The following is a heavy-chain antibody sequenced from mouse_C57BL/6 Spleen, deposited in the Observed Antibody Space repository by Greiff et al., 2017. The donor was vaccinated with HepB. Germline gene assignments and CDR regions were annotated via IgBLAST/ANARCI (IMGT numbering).Heavy chain of an antibody. CDR1: GYAFSSYW. J-gene: IGHJ4*01. CDR2: IYPGDGDT. CDR3: AREDGNEEAMDY. V-gene: IGHV1-80*01. Sequence: QVQLKQSGAELVKPGASVKISCKASGYAFSSYWMNWVKQRPGKGLEWIGQIYPGDGDTNYNGKFKGKATLTADKSSSTAYMQLSSLTSEDSAVYFCAREDGNEEAMDYWGQGTSVTVSS. D-gene: IGHD2-1*01.